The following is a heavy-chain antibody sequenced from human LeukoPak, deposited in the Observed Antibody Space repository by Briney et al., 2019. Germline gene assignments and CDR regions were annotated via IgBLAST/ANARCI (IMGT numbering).Heavy chain of an antibody. J-gene: IGHJ4*02. D-gene: IGHD3-22*01. Sequence: PGGSLRLSCAASGFPFSSYWMHWVRQAPGKGLVWVSRIKSDGSSTSYADSVEGRFTISRDNAKNTVYLQMNSLRVEDTAVYYCARGGYLTYLIDYWGQGTLVTVSS. CDR2: IKSDGSST. CDR1: GFPFSSYW. V-gene: IGHV3-74*01. CDR3: ARGGYLTYLIDY.